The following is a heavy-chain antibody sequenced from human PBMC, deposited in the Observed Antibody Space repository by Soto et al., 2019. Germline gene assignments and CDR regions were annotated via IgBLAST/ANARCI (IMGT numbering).Heavy chain of an antibody. Sequence: SQTLSLTCAISGDSVSSNTAAWNWIRQSPSRCLEWLGRTYYRSKWYNDYAGSVKSRISINPDTSKNQVSLQLNSVTPEDTAVYFCARGRSRGWNYYGMDVWGQGTTVTVSS. CDR1: GDSVSSNTAA. CDR3: ARGRSRGWNYYGMDV. CDR2: TYYRSKWYN. D-gene: IGHD6-19*01. V-gene: IGHV6-1*01. J-gene: IGHJ6*02.